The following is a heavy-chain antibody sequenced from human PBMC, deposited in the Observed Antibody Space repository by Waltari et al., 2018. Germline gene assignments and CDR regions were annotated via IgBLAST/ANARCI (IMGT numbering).Heavy chain of an antibody. V-gene: IGHV4-59*01. CDR1: GGSISGYY. J-gene: IGHJ4*02. CDR3: ARVNWGNYFDY. D-gene: IGHD7-27*01. Sequence: QVQLQESGPGLVKASETLSLTCTVSGGSISGYYWSWIRQPPGKGLEWIGYIYYSGSTNYDPSLKSRVTISVDTSKNQFSLRLSSVTAADTAVYYCARVNWGNYFDYWGQGTLVTVSS. CDR2: IYYSGST.